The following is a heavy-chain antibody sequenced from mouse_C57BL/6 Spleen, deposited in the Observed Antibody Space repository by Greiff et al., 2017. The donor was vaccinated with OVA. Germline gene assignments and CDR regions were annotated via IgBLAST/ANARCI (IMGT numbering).Heavy chain of an antibody. CDR2: IDPEEGEN. D-gene: IGHD2-13*01. V-gene: IGHV14-2*01. CDR1: GFNIKDYY. Sequence: EVKLMESGAELVKPGASVKLSCTASGFNIKDYYMHWVKQRTEQGLEWIGRIDPEEGENKYAPKFQGKAHITADTSSNTADLHLSSLSSEDTAVYYCAGVTRAPAYWGQGTLVTVSA. J-gene: IGHJ3*01. CDR3: AGVTRAPAY.